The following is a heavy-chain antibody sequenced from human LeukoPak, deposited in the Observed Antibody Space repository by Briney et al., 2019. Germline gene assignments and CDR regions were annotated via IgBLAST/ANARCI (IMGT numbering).Heavy chain of an antibody. CDR3: ARIDKTQRLVLGVEQ. D-gene: IGHD6-13*01. CDR2: IYHFGDT. J-gene: IGHJ1*01. V-gene: IGHV4-38-2*02. CDR1: GYYVTDGYY. Sequence: SEALSLTCTVSGYYVTDGYYWGWIRQPPGKGLEWIGHIYHFGDTFYNPSLNTRVTLSVDTSQNQISLTLTSLTAADTATYYCARIDKTQRLVLGVEQWGQGTLVTVSS.